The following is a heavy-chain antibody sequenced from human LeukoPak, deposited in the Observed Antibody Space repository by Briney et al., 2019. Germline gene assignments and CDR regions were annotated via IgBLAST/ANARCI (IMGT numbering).Heavy chain of an antibody. V-gene: IGHV4-59*01. CDR1: GGSISSYY. Sequence: PSETLSLTCTVSGGSISSYYWSWIRQPPGKGLEWIAYIYYSGSTNYNPSLKSRVTISLDTSKNQFSLKLSSVTAADTAVYFCARGGNGYNYDPPLFDYWGQGTLVTVSS. CDR2: IYYSGST. D-gene: IGHD5-24*01. J-gene: IGHJ4*02. CDR3: ARGGNGYNYDPPLFDY.